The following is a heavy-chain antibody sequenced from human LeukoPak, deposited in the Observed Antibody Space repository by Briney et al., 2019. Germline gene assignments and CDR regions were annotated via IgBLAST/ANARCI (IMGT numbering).Heavy chain of an antibody. CDR1: GYTFTSYY. J-gene: IGHJ6*02. CDR3: ARDGYIDMDV. CDR2: INPSGGST. Sequence: ASVKVSCKASGYTFTSYYMHWVRQAPGQGLEWMGIINPSGGSTSYAQKFQGIVTMTRDTSTSTVYMALSSLRSEDTAVYYCARDGYIDMDVWGQGTTVTVSS. D-gene: IGHD5-24*01. V-gene: IGHV1-46*01.